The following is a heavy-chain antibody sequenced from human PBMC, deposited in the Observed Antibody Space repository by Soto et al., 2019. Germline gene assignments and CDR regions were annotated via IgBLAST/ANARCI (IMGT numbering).Heavy chain of an antibody. D-gene: IGHD2-2*01. CDR2: VSAGGGDT. Sequence: RGTLRLSCAASGFTFNSYGMNWVRQAPGKGLEWVAGVSAGGGDTSYADSVKGRFTISRDNSKDTLYLQMNSLRAEDTAVYYCAKSSSRAHHYGMDVWGQGTTVTVSS. J-gene: IGHJ6*02. V-gene: IGHV3-23*01. CDR3: AKSSSRAHHYGMDV. CDR1: GFTFNSYG.